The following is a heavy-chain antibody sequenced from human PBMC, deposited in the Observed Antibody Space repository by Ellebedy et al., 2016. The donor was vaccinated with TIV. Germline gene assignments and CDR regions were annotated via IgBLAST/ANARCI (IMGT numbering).Heavy chain of an antibody. Sequence: PGGSLRLSCSASGFNFSTYAMHWVRQAPGKGLEYVSAISSNGGTTYYADSVKGRFTISRDNAKNTLYVQMSSLRPEDTAVYYCVRSHGSGSYFDYWGQGILVTVSS. J-gene: IGHJ4*02. V-gene: IGHV3-64*05. CDR3: VRSHGSGSYFDY. D-gene: IGHD3-10*01. CDR2: ISSNGGTT. CDR1: GFNFSTYA.